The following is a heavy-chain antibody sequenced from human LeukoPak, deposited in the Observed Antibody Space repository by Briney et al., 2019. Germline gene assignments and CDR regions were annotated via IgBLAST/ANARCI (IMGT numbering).Heavy chain of an antibody. Sequence: RGSLSLSCAASGFTVSSNYMSWVRQAPGKGLEWVSVIYSDGGTYYADSVKGRFSISRDNSKNTVYLQMNSLRAEDTAVYYCARSRGGLRSMDVWGKGTTVTVSS. D-gene: IGHD5-12*01. CDR2: IYSDGGT. J-gene: IGHJ6*04. V-gene: IGHV3-53*01. CDR1: GFTVSSNY. CDR3: ARSRGGLRSMDV.